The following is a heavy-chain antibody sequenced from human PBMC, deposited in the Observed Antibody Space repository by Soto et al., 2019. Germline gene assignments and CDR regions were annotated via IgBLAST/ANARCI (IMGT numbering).Heavy chain of an antibody. Sequence: GGSLRLSCAASGFTFSSYSMNWVRQAPGKGLEWVSSISSSSSYIYYADSVKGRFTISRDNAKNSLYLQMNSLRAEDTAVYYCARDLSVAGIWFAPWGQGTLVTVSS. D-gene: IGHD6-19*01. CDR2: ISSSSSYI. CDR1: GFTFSSYS. CDR3: ARDLSVAGIWFAP. J-gene: IGHJ5*02. V-gene: IGHV3-21*01.